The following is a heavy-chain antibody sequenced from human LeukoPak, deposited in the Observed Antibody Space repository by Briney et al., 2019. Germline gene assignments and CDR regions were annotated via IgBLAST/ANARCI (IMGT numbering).Heavy chain of an antibody. CDR3: VGPCGYCRPGSCYCLES. Sequence: PGGSLRLSCAASGFTFSTDWMHWVRQAPGKGLVWVSRINTDGSITIYADSVKGRFTISRDNAKNTLHLQMNSLRAEDTAVYYCVGPCGYCRPGSCYCLESWGQGTLVTVSS. CDR1: GFTFSTDW. J-gene: IGHJ4*02. V-gene: IGHV3-74*01. D-gene: IGHD2-15*01. CDR2: INTDGSIT.